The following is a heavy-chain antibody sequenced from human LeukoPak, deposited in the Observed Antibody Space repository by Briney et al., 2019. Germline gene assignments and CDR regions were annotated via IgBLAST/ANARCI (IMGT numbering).Heavy chain of an antibody. J-gene: IGHJ4*02. CDR2: ISYDGSNK. V-gene: IGHV3-30-3*01. D-gene: IGHD1-26*01. Sequence: GESLKISCAASGFTFSDYYMNWIRQAPGKGLEWVAVISYDGSNKYYADSVKGRFTISRDNSKNTLYLQMNSLRAEDTAVYYCARDQVGRMVGERYWGQGTLVTVSS. CDR3: ARDQVGRMVGERY. CDR1: GFTFSDYY.